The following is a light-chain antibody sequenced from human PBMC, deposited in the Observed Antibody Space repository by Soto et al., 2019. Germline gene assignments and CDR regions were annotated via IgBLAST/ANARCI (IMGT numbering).Light chain of an antibody. CDR3: SSYAGSSNV. CDR2: EVN. CDR1: SSDVGGYNY. Sequence: QSVLTQPASVSGSPGQSITISCTGTSSDVGGYNYVPWYQQHPGKAPKLMIYEVNKRPSGVPDRFSGSKSGNTASLTVSGLQAEDAADYYCSSYAGSSNVFGTGTKVTVL. J-gene: IGLJ1*01. V-gene: IGLV2-8*01.